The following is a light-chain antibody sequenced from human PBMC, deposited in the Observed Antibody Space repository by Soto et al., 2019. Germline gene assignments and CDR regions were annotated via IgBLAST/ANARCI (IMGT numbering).Light chain of an antibody. CDR1: RSLTRW. CDR3: QQYSTFWT. Sequence: DLQMSQSTSPLSASVGDRVPITCRASRSLTRWLAWYQQKPGRASKLLIYETSILQSGVPSRFSGSGSGTEFTLTISGVQPDDIATYYCQQYSTFWTFGQGTKVDIK. J-gene: IGKJ1*01. V-gene: IGKV1-5*03. CDR2: ETS.